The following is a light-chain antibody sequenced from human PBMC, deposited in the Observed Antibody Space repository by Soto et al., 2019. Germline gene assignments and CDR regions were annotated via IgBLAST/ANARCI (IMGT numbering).Light chain of an antibody. Sequence: EIVLTQSPGTLSLSQGERATLSCRASQSVSNNYLAWYQQNPGQAPRLLIYGASSRSTGIPDRFSGSGSGTDFTLTISRLEPEDFAVYYCQQYGSSPITFGQGNDWRL. CDR3: QQYGSSPIT. V-gene: IGKV3-20*01. CDR2: GAS. CDR1: QSVSNNY. J-gene: IGKJ5*01.